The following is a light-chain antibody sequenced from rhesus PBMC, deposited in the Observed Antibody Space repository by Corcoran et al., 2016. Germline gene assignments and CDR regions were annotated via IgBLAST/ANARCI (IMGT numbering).Light chain of an antibody. CDR1: QGISSY. CDR3: QQHNSYPYS. Sequence: DIQMTQSPSSLSASVGDRVTITCRASQGISSYLAWYQQKPGKDPKLLIYKASTLQSGVPSRFSGSGSGTDFTLTISSLQPEDFATYYCQQHNSYPYSFGQGTKVEIK. CDR2: KAS. J-gene: IGKJ2*01. V-gene: IGKV1-25*01.